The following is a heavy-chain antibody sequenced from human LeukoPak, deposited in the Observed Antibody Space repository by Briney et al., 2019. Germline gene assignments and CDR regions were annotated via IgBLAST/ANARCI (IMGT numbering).Heavy chain of an antibody. J-gene: IGHJ6*04. CDR1: GFTFSSHG. CDR3: AELGITMIGGV. D-gene: IGHD3-10*02. CDR2: ISSSGSTI. V-gene: IGHV3-48*03. Sequence: GGSLRLSCAASGFTFSSHGMNWVRQAPGKGLEWVSYISSSGSTIYYADSVKGRFTISRDNAKNSLYLQMNSLRAEDTAVYYCAELGITMIGGVWGKGTTVTITS.